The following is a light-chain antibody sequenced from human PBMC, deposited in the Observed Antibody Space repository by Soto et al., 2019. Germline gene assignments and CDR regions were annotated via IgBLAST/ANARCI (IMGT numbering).Light chain of an antibody. J-gene: IGLJ1*01. CDR2: EVS. CDR3: SSYTSSSIYV. V-gene: IGLV2-14*01. CDR1: SSDVGGYNY. Sequence: QSALTQPASVSGSPGQSITISCTGTSSDVGGYNYVSWYQQHPGKAPKLMIYEVSHRPSGVSNRFSGSKSGNTASLNISGLQAEYEADYYCSSYTSSSIYVFGTGTKLTVL.